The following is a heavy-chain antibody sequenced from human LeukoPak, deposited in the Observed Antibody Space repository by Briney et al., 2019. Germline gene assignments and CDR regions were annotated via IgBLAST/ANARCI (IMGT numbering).Heavy chain of an antibody. CDR2: VLSGGGST. J-gene: IGHJ4*02. V-gene: IGHV3-23*01. Sequence: PGGSLRLSCAASGFTFNSFSIRWVRQAPGKGLAWVSSVLSGGGSTYYADSVKGRFTISRDNSKNTLSLQTNSLRAEDTALYYCATRGWRGVEAPAAAFDYWGRGTLVTVSS. CDR3: ATRGWRGVEAPAAAFDY. CDR1: GFTFNSFS. D-gene: IGHD2-2*01.